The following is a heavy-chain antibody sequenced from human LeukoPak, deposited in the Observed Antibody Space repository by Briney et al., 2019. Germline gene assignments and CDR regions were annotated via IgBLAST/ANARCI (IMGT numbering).Heavy chain of an antibody. Sequence: ASVKVSCKASGGTFSSYAISWVRQAPGQGLEWMGGIIPILGIANYAQKFQGRVTITADKSTSTAYMELSSLRSEDTAVYYCARADGTGGPYDYWGQGTLVTVSS. D-gene: IGHD3/OR15-3a*01. V-gene: IGHV1-69*10. CDR3: ARADGTGGPYDY. CDR2: IIPILGIA. CDR1: GGTFSSYA. J-gene: IGHJ4*02.